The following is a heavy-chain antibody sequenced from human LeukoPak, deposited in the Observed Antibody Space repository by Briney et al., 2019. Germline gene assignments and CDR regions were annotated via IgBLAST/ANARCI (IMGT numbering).Heavy chain of an antibody. J-gene: IGHJ4*02. Sequence: SETLSLTCTVSGDSISSSSYYWGWIRQPPGKGLEWIGTIYNSGNTYYNPSLKSRVTISVDTSKNQFSLTLSSVTAADTAVYYCARERERDIVLMVYAIHIDYWGQGTLVTVSS. D-gene: IGHD2-8*01. CDR2: IYNSGNT. CDR1: GDSISSSSYY. V-gene: IGHV4-39*02. CDR3: ARERERDIVLMVYAIHIDY.